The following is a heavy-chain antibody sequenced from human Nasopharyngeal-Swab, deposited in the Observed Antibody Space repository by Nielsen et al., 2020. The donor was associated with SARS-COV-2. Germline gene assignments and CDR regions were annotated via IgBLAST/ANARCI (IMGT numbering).Heavy chain of an antibody. V-gene: IGHV4-30-4*01. D-gene: IGHD4-17*01. J-gene: IGHJ2*01. CDR1: GGSISSGDYY. CDR3: ARGLTTVTTLEYFDL. Sequence: SETLSLTCTVSGGSISSGDYYWSWIRQPPGKGLEWIGYIYYSGSTYYNPSLKSRVTISVDTSKNQFSLKLSSVTAADTAVYYCARGLTTVTTLEYFDLWGRGTLVTVSS. CDR2: IYYSGST.